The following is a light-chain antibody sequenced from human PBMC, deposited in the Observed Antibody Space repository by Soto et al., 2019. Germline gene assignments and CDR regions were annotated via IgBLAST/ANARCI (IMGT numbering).Light chain of an antibody. CDR1: QSVGSN. Sequence: EIVMTQSPATLSVSPGEGATLSCGASQSVGSNLAWYQQKPGQAPRLLIYGASARATGIPARFSGSGSGTEFTLTISSLQSEDFVVYYCQQYDNWPLTFGGGTKVEIK. J-gene: IGKJ4*01. CDR3: QQYDNWPLT. V-gene: IGKV3D-15*01. CDR2: GAS.